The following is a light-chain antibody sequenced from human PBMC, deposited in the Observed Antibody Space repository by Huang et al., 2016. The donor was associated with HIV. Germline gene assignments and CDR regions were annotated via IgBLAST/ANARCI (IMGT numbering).Light chain of an antibody. V-gene: IGKV3-15*01. CDR1: QSIANN. CDR3: QQYNVWPYT. J-gene: IGKJ2*01. CDR2: GAS. Sequence: LFTQSPVTLSVTPRENVTLSCMSSQSIANNLAWYQQRPGQAPSLLIYGASTRIIDIPGRFNGSASGTQFTLTITSLQPDDFTVYYCQQYNVWPYTFGQGTKLEIK.